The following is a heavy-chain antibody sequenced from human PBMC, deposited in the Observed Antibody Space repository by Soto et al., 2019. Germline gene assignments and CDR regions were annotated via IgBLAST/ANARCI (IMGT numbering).Heavy chain of an antibody. CDR3: ATNYAYYYYYGMDV. CDR2: IYYSGST. V-gene: IGHV4-39*01. D-gene: IGHD4-4*01. J-gene: IGHJ6*02. Sequence: SETLSLTCTVSGGSISSSSYYWGWIRQPLGKGLEWNGSIYYSGSTYYNPSLKSRVTISVDTSKNQFSLKLSSVTAADTAVYYCATNYAYYYYYGMDVWGQGTRVTVSS. CDR1: GGSISSSSYY.